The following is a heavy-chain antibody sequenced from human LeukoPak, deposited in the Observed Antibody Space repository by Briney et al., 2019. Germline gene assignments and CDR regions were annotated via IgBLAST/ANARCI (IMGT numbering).Heavy chain of an antibody. D-gene: IGHD5-12*01. Sequence: GESLKISCKGSGYSFTSYWIGWVRQMPGKGLEWMGIIYPGDSDTRYSPSFQGQVTISADKTISTAYLQWSSLKASDTAMYYCARRGYSGYDYGLFDYWGQGILVTVSS. J-gene: IGHJ4*02. V-gene: IGHV5-51*01. CDR1: GYSFTSYW. CDR2: IYPGDSDT. CDR3: ARRGYSGYDYGLFDY.